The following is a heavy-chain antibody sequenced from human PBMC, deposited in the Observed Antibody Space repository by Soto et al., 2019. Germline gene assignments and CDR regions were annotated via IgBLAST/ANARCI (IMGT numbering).Heavy chain of an antibody. CDR1: GFTFSGFW. D-gene: IGHD5-12*01. J-gene: IGHJ4*02. CDR2: IDSDGSYT. V-gene: IGHV3-74*01. Sequence: EVQLVESGGGLVQPGGSLRLSCAASGFTFSGFWMHWVRQAPGKGLVWVSHIDSDGSYTNYADSVKGRFTISRDNAKNTLDLQMNSRRAEGTAVYYCARGGYSGNEYWGQGTLVTVSS. CDR3: ARGGYSGNEY.